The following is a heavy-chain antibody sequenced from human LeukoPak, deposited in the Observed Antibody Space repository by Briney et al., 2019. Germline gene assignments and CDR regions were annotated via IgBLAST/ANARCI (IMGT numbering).Heavy chain of an antibody. CDR1: GNYW. D-gene: IGHD1-26*01. J-gene: IGHJ4*02. CDR2: INSDGSWT. CDR3: ARDVPLMGASKTRYFDY. V-gene: IGHV3-74*01. Sequence: GGSLRLSCAASGNYWMHWVRQAPGKGLVWVSHINSDGSWTSYGDSVKGRFTISRDNAKNSLYLQMSSLRAEDTANYYCARDVPLMGASKTRYFDYWGQGTLVTVSS.